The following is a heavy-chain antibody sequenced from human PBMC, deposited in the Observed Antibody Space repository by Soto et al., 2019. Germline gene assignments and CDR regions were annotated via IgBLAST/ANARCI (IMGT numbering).Heavy chain of an antibody. D-gene: IGHD2-2*01. CDR1: GGSISSGGYY. J-gene: IGHJ6*02. CDR2: IYYSGST. Sequence: PSETLSLTCTVSGGSISSGGYYWSWIRQHPGKGLEWIGYIYYSGSTYYNPSLKSRVTISVDTSKNQFSLKLSSVTAADTAVYYCPRDLGGLTYCSSTSGYPGVGGMDVWGQATTVTVSS. V-gene: IGHV4-31*03. CDR3: PRDLGGLTYCSSTSGYPGVGGMDV.